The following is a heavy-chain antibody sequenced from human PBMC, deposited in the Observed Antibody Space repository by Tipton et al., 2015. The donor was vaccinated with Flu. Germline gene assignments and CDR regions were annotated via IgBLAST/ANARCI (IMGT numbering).Heavy chain of an antibody. CDR1: GYSISSGYY. J-gene: IGHJ5*02. CDR2: ISHSGTT. D-gene: IGHD4-11*01. Sequence: TLSLTCAVSGYSISSGYYWGWIRQPPGRGPEWIGTISHSGTTYYNPSLNSRIAISLDTSKNQFSLKLSSMTAADTAMYYCARRDYSNYVSEPKNWFDPWGQGTLVTVSS. CDR3: ARRDYSNYVSEPKNWFDP. V-gene: IGHV4-38-2*01.